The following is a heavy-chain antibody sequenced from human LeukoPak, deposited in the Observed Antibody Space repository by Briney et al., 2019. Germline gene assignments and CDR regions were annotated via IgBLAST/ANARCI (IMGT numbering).Heavy chain of an antibody. CDR1: GFTFSSYG. V-gene: IGHV3-30*02. CDR3: AKVGATIPYYFDY. CDR2: IRYDGSNK. J-gene: IGHJ4*02. Sequence: GGSLRLSCAASGFTFSSYGMHWVRQAPGKGLEWVAFIRYDGSNKYYADSVKGRFTISRDNSKNTLYLQMNSLRAEDTAVYYCAKVGATIPYYFDYWGQGTLVTVSS. D-gene: IGHD1-26*01.